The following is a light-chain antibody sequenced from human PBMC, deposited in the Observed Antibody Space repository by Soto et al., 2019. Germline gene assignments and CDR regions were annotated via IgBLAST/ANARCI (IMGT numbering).Light chain of an antibody. CDR2: TAS. Sequence: DIQMTQSPSSLSVSVGDRVTITCRASQSIVSYLNWYQQQLGKATKLLIYTASNLQRGVPSRFSGSGSETDFTLTISNLQPEDFATYCCQQSYSTPRTVGQGTKLEIK. CDR1: QSIVSY. J-gene: IGKJ2*02. CDR3: QQSYSTPRT. V-gene: IGKV1-39*01.